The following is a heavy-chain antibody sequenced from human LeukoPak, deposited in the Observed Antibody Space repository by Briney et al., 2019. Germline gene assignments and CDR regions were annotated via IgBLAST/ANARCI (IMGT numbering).Heavy chain of an antibody. D-gene: IGHD1-26*01. V-gene: IGHV3-30*18. CDR3: AKEHSGGYLVLDY. Sequence: PGRSLRLSCAASGFTFSSYCMHWVRQAPGKGLEWVAVISYDGSNKYYADSVKGRFTISRHNPKNTLYRQMNSRRAQDRAVYYCAKEHSGGYLVLDYWGQGTLVTVSS. J-gene: IGHJ4*02. CDR1: GFTFSSYC. CDR2: ISYDGSNK.